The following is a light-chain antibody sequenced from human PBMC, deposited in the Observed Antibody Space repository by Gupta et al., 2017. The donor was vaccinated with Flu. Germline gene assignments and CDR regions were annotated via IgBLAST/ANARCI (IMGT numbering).Light chain of an antibody. CDR3: ASTKWNSTAYV. CDR2: DMN. Sequence: QQPAGEAPKLLIYDMNSRPSVVSDRFSESNCDNTASLTIPRLHAEEAADYYCASTKWNSTAYVFGTGTKVTVL. V-gene: IGLV2-11*03. J-gene: IGLJ1*01.